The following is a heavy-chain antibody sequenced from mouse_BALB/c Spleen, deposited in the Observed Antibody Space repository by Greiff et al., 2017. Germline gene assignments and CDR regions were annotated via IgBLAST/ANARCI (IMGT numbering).Heavy chain of an antibody. Sequence: EVKVVESGGGLVQPGGSRKLSCAASGFTFSSFGMHWVRQAPEKGLEWVAYISSGSSTIYYADTVKGRFTISRDNPKNTLFLQMTSLRSEDTAMYYCASGPFAYWGQGTLVTVSA. V-gene: IGHV5-17*02. J-gene: IGHJ3*01. CDR3: ASGPFAY. CDR1: GFTFSSFG. CDR2: ISSGSSTI.